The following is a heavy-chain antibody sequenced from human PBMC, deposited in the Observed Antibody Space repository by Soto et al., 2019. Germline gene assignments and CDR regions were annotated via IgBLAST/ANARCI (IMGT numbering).Heavy chain of an antibody. CDR3: AREWGGMPTVTTHIDY. J-gene: IGHJ4*02. D-gene: IGHD4-4*01. V-gene: IGHV6-1*01. Sequence: PSQTLSLTCAISGDSVSSNSAAWNWIRQPPSRGLEWLGRTYYRSKWYNDYAVSVKSRITINPDTSKNQFSLQLNSVTPEDTAVYYCAREWGGMPTVTTHIDYSGQRTLVTVST. CDR2: TYYRSKWYN. CDR1: GDSVSSNSAA.